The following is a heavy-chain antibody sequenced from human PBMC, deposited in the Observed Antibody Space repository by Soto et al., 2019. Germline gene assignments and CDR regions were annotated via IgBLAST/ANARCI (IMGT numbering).Heavy chain of an antibody. Sequence: QVQLVESGGGVVQPGRSLRLSCAASGFTFSSYGMHWVRQAPGKGLEWVAVISYDGRNKYYADSVKGRFTISRDNPKNTLYLQMNSLRAEDTAVYYCAKVHCSSTSCYPTYYYYYGMDVWGQGTTVTVSS. J-gene: IGHJ6*02. D-gene: IGHD2-2*01. V-gene: IGHV3-30*18. CDR3: AKVHCSSTSCYPTYYYYYGMDV. CDR2: ISYDGRNK. CDR1: GFTFSSYG.